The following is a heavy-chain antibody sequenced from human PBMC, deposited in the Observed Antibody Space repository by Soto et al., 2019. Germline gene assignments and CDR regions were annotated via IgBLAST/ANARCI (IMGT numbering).Heavy chain of an antibody. CDR1: GFTFSDYY. D-gene: IGHD2-15*01. CDR3: ARGRFSGAVGYYYMDV. Sequence: GGSLRLSCAASGFTFSDYYMSWIRQAPGKGLEWVSYISSSGNTIYYADSVKGRFTISRDNAKNSLYLQMNSLRAEDTAVYYCARGRFSGAVGYYYMDVWGKGTTVTVSS. J-gene: IGHJ6*03. V-gene: IGHV3-11*01. CDR2: ISSSGNTI.